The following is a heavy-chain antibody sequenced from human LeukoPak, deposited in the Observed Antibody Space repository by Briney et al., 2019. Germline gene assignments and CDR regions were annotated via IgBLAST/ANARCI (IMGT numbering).Heavy chain of an antibody. Sequence: SETLSLTCTVSGGSISSYYWSWIRQPPGKGLEWIGYIYYSGSTNYNPSLKSRVTISVDTSKNQFSLKLSSVTAADTAVYYCARTKRYCSSTSCPDYGMDVWGQGTTVTVSS. D-gene: IGHD2-2*01. J-gene: IGHJ6*02. CDR1: GGSISSYY. CDR2: IYYSGST. V-gene: IGHV4-59*01. CDR3: ARTKRYCSSTSCPDYGMDV.